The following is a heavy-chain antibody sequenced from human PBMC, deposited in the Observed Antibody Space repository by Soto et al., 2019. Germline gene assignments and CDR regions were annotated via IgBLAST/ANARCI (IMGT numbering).Heavy chain of an antibody. CDR2: VYWDGDK. V-gene: IGHV2-5*02. Sequence: QITLKESGPTLVKPTQTLTLTCTFSGFSLSDHAVGVGWIRQSPGKALEWLALVYWDGDKRYRPSLQSRLTITKDTPEDQVVLRMTNVDPVDKGTYYCGYARFGRFVGSFHSWCQGTLVTVS. D-gene: IGHD1-26*01. CDR3: GYARFGRFVGSFHS. J-gene: IGHJ4*02. CDR1: GFSLSDHAVG.